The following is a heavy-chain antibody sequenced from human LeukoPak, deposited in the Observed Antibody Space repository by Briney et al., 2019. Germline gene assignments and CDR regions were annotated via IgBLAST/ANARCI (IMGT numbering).Heavy chain of an antibody. V-gene: IGHV3-74*01. CDR1: GFTFSSYW. CDR2: INSDGSST. D-gene: IGHD3-22*01. J-gene: IGHJ4*02. Sequence: QSGGSLRLSCAASGFTFSSYWMHLVRQAPGKGLVWVSRINSDGSSTSYADSVKGRFTISRDNAKNTLYLQMNSLRAEDTAVYYCARVMYYYDSSGYGDYWGQGTLVTVSS. CDR3: ARVMYYYDSSGYGDY.